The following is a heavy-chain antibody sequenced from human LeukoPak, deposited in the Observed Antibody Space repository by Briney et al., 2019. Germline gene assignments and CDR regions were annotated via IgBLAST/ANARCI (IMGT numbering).Heavy chain of an antibody. J-gene: IGHJ4*02. Sequence: SVKVSCKASGGTFSSYGISWVRQAPGQGLEWMGGIIPIFGTANYAQKFQGRVTITADESTSTAYMELSSLRSEDTAVYYCARSSVKSSGYYYYFDYWGQGTLVTVSS. D-gene: IGHD3-22*01. CDR2: IIPIFGTA. CDR1: GGTFSSYG. CDR3: ARSSVKSSGYYYYFDY. V-gene: IGHV1-69*13.